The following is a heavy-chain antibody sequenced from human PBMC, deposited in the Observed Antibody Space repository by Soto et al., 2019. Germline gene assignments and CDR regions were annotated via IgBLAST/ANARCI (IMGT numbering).Heavy chain of an antibody. CDR3: AKTRGYMYEAFDI. J-gene: IGHJ3*02. D-gene: IGHD3-3*01. CDR1: GFTFSSYA. CDR2: ISVTGGRT. V-gene: IGHV3-23*01. Sequence: EVQLLESGGGLVQPGGSLRLSCAASGFTFSSYAMTWVRQAPGKGLEWVSGISVTGGRTYYADSMKGRFSISRDNSKNTLSLQMNSLRGEDTAVYYCAKTRGYMYEAFDIWGQGTMVTVSP.